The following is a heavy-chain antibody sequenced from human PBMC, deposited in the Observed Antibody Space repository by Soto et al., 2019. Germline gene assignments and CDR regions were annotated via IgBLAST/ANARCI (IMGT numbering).Heavy chain of an antibody. CDR1: GFTFSSYA. V-gene: IGHV3-64D*06. CDR3: VKATYSSSWSNPWAYYYGMDV. Sequence: LRLSCSASGFTFSSYAMHWVRQAPGKGLEYVSAISSNGGSTYYADSVKGRFTISRDNSKNTLYLQMSSLRAEDTAVYYCVKATYSSSWSNPWAYYYGMDVWGQGTTVTVS. J-gene: IGHJ6*02. CDR2: ISSNGGST. D-gene: IGHD6-13*01.